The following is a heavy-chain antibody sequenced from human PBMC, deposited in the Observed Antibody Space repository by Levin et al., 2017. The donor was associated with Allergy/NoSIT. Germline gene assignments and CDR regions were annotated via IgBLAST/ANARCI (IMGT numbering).Heavy chain of an antibody. Sequence: TGGSLRLSCAASGFTFSSYWMSWVRQAPGKGLEWVANIKQDGSEKYYVDSVKGRFTISRDNAKNSLYLQMNSLRAEDAAVYYCARLTIYDFWSGYPGDYWGQGTLVTVSS. V-gene: IGHV3-7*01. J-gene: IGHJ4*02. CDR1: GFTFSSYW. D-gene: IGHD3-3*01. CDR2: IKQDGSEK. CDR3: ARLTIYDFWSGYPGDY.